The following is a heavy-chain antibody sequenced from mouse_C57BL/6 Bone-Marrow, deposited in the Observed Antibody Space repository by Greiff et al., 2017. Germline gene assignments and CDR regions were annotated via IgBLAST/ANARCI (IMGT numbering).Heavy chain of an antibody. CDR2: ISSGGSYT. D-gene: IGHD2-3*01. CDR1: GFTFSSYG. Sequence: EVKLVESGGDLVKPGGSLKLSCAASGFTFSSYGMSWVRQTPDKRLEWVATISSGGSYTYYPDSVKGRFTISRDNAKNTLYLQRSSLKSEDTAMYYCARHDGYYVGFAYWGQGTLVTVSA. V-gene: IGHV5-6*01. J-gene: IGHJ3*01. CDR3: ARHDGYYVGFAY.